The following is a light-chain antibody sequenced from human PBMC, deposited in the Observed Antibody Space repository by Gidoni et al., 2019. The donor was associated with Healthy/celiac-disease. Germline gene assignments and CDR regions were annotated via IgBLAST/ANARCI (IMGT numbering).Light chain of an antibody. CDR1: QGIRSA. J-gene: IGKJ2*01. CDR2: DAS. V-gene: IGKV1-13*02. CDR3: KQFNSYPYT. Sequence: AIQLTQSPSSLSASVGDRVTITGRASQGIRSALAWYQQKPGKAPKLLIYDASSLESGVPSRFSGSGSGTDFNLTISSLQPEDFANYYCKQFNSYPYTFGKGTKMEIK.